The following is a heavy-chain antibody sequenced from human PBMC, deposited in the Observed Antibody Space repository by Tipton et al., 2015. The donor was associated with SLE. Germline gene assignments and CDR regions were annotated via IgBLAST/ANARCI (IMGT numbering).Heavy chain of an antibody. CDR1: GGSISSYY. CDR3: ARDSKSWRGWFDP. D-gene: IGHD3-10*01. CDR2: IYYSGST. Sequence: TLSLTCTVSGGSISSYYWSWIRQPPGKGLEWIGYIYYSGSTNYNPSLKSRVTISVDTSKNQFSLKLSSVTAADTAVYYCARDSKSWRGWFDPWGKGTTVTVSS. J-gene: IGHJ6*04. V-gene: IGHV4-59*01.